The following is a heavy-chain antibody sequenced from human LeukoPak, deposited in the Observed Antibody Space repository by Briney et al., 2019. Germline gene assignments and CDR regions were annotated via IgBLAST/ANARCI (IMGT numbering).Heavy chain of an antibody. J-gene: IGHJ5*02. CDR3: ARRVRSSGSGSFPAWFDP. D-gene: IGHD3-10*01. CDR2: INHSGST. CDR1: GGSFSGYY. Sequence: SETLSLTCAVFGGSFSGYYWSWIRQPPGKGLEWIGEINHSGSTNYNPSLKSRVTISVDTSKNLFSLKLTSVTAADTAVYYCARRVRSSGSGSFPAWFDPWGQGTLVTVSS. V-gene: IGHV4-34*01.